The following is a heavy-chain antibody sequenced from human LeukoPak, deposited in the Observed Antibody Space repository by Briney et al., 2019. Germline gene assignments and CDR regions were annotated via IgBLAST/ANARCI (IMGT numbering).Heavy chain of an antibody. CDR1: GFTFSSYS. Sequence: GGSLRLSCAASGFTFSSYSMNWVRQAPGKGLEWVSSISSSSSYIYYADSVKGRFTISRDNAKNSLYLQMNSLRAEDTAVYYCATSDTVSTYNWFDPWGQGTLVTVSS. CDR2: ISSSSSYI. J-gene: IGHJ5*02. CDR3: ATSDTVSTYNWFDP. V-gene: IGHV3-21*01. D-gene: IGHD5/OR15-5a*01.